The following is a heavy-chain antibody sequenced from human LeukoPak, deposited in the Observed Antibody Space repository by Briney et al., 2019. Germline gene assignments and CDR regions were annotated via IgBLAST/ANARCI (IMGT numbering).Heavy chain of an antibody. CDR2: IYYSGST. Sequence: SETLSLTCTVSGGSISSYYWSWIRQPPGKGLEWTGYIYYSGSTNYNPSLKSRVTISVDTSKNQFSLKLSSVTAADTAVYYCARHSSGSHSYFDYWGQGTLVTVSS. V-gene: IGHV4-59*01. D-gene: IGHD3-22*01. J-gene: IGHJ4*02. CDR1: GGSISSYY. CDR3: ARHSSGSHSYFDY.